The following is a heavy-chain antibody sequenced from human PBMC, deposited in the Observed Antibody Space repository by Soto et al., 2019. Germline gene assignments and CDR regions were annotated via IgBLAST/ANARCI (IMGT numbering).Heavy chain of an antibody. J-gene: IGHJ5*02. Sequence: SETLSLTCTVSGGSISSSSYYWGWIRQPPXKGLEWIGSIYYSGSTYYNPSLKRRVTISVDTSKNQFSLKVSSVPAADTAVYYPAREQRYYYPSSGYCYFDPWGQRTLVTVSS. D-gene: IGHD3-22*01. CDR3: AREQRYYYPSSGYCYFDP. CDR1: GGSISSSSYY. V-gene: IGHV4-39*01. CDR2: IYYSGST.